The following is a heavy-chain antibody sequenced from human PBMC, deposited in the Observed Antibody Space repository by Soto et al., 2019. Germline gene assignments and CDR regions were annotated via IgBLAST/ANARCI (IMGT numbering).Heavy chain of an antibody. CDR1: GDKVSSTSAG. D-gene: IGHD5-18*01. V-gene: IGHV6-1*01. J-gene: IGHJ4*02. CDR2: TYYRSKWYT. Sequence: SQTLSLTCAISGDKVSSTSAGWGWIRQSPSRGLDWLGRTYYRSKWYTDYEVSVKSRITIDADTSKNQFSLQLNSVTPEDTAVYFCTRDQDTLYDYWGQGTLAPVSS. CDR3: TRDQDTLYDY.